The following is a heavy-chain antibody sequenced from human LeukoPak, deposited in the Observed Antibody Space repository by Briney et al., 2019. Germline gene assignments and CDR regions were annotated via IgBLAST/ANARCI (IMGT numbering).Heavy chain of an antibody. V-gene: IGHV1-69*13. J-gene: IGHJ4*02. CDR2: ITPIFGTA. Sequence: SVKVSCKASGGTFSSYAISWVRQAPGQGLEWMGGITPIFGTANYAQKFQGRVTITADESTSTAYMELSSLRSEDTAVYYCARGVAEPTIFGRDWIEERNFDYWGQGTLVTVSS. CDR1: GGTFSSYA. D-gene: IGHD3-3*01. CDR3: ARGVAEPTIFGRDWIEERNFDY.